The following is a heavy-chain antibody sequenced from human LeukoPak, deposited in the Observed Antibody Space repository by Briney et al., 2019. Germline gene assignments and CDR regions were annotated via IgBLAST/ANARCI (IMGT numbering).Heavy chain of an antibody. V-gene: IGHV4-59*01. CDR3: ARDVGSGSSWFDP. Sequence: NPSETLSLTCTVAGGSISSYYWSWIRQPPGKGLEWIGYIYYSGSTNYNPSLKSRVTISVDTSKNQFSLKLSSVTAADTAVYYCARDVGSGSSWFDPWGQGTLVTVSS. D-gene: IGHD3-10*01. CDR1: GGSISSYY. CDR2: IYYSGST. J-gene: IGHJ5*02.